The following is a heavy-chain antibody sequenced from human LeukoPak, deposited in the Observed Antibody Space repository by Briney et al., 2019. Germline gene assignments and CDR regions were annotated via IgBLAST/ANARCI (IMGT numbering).Heavy chain of an antibody. J-gene: IGHJ5*02. Sequence: ASVKVSCKASGYTFTSYGISWVRQAPGQGLEWMGWISAYNGNTDYAQKLQGRVTMTTDTSTRTAYVELRSLRSDDTAVYYCARGLEWLTRRHTWFDPWGQGTLVTVSS. CDR2: ISAYNGNT. D-gene: IGHD3-3*01. V-gene: IGHV1-18*01. CDR3: ARGLEWLTRRHTWFDP. CDR1: GYTFTSYG.